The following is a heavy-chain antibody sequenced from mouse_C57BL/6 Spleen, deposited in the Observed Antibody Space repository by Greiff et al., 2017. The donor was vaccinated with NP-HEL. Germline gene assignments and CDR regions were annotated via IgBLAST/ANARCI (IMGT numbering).Heavy chain of an antibody. CDR1: GYTFTSYW. J-gene: IGHJ2*01. Sequence: QVQLQQPGAELVRPGSSVKLSCKASGYTFTSYWMDWVKQRPGQGLEWIGNIYPSDSETHYNQKFKDKATLTVDNSSSTAYLQLSSLTSEDSAVYYCARSRAYYREYYCDYWGQGTTLTVSS. D-gene: IGHD2-12*01. CDR3: ARSRAYYREYYCDY. CDR2: IYPSDSET. V-gene: IGHV1-61*01.